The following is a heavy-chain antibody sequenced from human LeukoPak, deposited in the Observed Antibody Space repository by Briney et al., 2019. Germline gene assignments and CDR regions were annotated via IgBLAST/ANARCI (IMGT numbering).Heavy chain of an antibody. CDR2: IYYSGST. V-gene: IGHV4-34*01. CDR3: VKKVAGVAWFDS. D-gene: IGHD7-27*01. Sequence: SETLSLTCAVYGGSFSGYYWSWIRQPPGKGLEWIGSIYYSGSTYYNPSLKSRVTMSVDTSKNQFSLKLSSVTAVDTAVYYCVKKVAGVAWFDSWGQGTLVTVSS. CDR1: GGSFSGYY. J-gene: IGHJ5*01.